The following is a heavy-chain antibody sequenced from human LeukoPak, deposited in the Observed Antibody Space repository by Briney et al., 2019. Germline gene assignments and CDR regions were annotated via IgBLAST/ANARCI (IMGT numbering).Heavy chain of an antibody. V-gene: IGHV4-59*01. Sequence: SETLSLTCTVSGGSISSYYWSWIRQPPGKGLEWIGYIYYSGSTNYNPSLKSRVTISVDTSKNQFSLKLSSVTAADTAVYYCASFTGEVDYWGQGTLVTVSS. CDR2: IYYSGST. CDR3: ASFTGEVDY. D-gene: IGHD7-27*01. J-gene: IGHJ4*02. CDR1: GGSISSYY.